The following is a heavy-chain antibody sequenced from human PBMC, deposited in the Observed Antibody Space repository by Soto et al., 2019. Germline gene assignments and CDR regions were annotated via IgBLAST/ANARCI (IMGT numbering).Heavy chain of an antibody. CDR1: AFTFSDYW. D-gene: IGHD6-19*01. Sequence: EVQLVESGGDLVQPGGSLRLSCAASAFTFSDYWMHWVRQVPGKGLVWVSRINTDGSGTSYADFVKGRFTISRDNAKNTVCLQMNRLSADDTAVYYCATLQLAGPDYWGQGTLVTVSS. J-gene: IGHJ4*02. CDR2: INTDGSGT. CDR3: ATLQLAGPDY. V-gene: IGHV3-74*01.